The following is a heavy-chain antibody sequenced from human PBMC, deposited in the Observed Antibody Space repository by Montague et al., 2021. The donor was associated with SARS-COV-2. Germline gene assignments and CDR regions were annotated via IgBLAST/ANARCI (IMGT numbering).Heavy chain of an antibody. CDR1: GDSVASNIAT. CDR2: TYYRSKWYN. D-gene: IGHD2-2*01. Sequence: CAISGDSVASNIATWNWIRQSPSRGLDWLGRTYYRSKWYNDYAESVKSRITTDPDTSKHQFSLHLNSVTPEDTAVYYCARIPVGSKYYFDFWGQGTLVTASS. CDR3: ARIPVGSKYYFDF. V-gene: IGHV6-1*01. J-gene: IGHJ4*02.